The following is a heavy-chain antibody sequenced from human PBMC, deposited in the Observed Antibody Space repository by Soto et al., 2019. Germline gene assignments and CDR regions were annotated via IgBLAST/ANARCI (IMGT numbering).Heavy chain of an antibody. D-gene: IGHD3-22*01. V-gene: IGHV3-48*02. Sequence: GGSLRLSCAASGFTFSNYRMNWVRQAPGKGLEWVSYISSSSSTIYYADSVKGRFTISRDNAKNSLYLQMNSLRDEDTAVYYCAREECPPGTYYYDTSGHYRYYFDYWGQGTLVTVSS. J-gene: IGHJ4*02. CDR3: AREECPPGTYYYDTSGHYRYYFDY. CDR1: GFTFSNYR. CDR2: ISSSSSTI.